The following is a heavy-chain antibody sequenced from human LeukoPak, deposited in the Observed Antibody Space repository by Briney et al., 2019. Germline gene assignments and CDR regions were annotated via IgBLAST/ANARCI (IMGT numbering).Heavy chain of an antibody. CDR3: ARVGPIVVVPAAIHPGGFDY. Sequence: MTSGTLSLTCAVSGGSISSSNWWSWVRQPPGKGLEWIGEIYHSGSTNYNPSLKSRVTISVDKSKNLFSLKLSSVTAADTVVYYCARVGPIVVVPAAIHPGGFDYWGQGTLVTVSS. J-gene: IGHJ4*02. D-gene: IGHD2-2*01. V-gene: IGHV4-4*02. CDR2: IYHSGST. CDR1: GGSISSSNW.